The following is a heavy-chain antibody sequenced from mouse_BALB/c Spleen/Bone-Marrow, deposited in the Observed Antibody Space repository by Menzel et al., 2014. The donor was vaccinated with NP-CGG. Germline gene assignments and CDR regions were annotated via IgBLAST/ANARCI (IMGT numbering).Heavy chain of an antibody. D-gene: IGHD2-14*01. J-gene: IGHJ2*01. CDR3: ARYRLGTYFDY. CDR2: IDPANGNT. CDR1: GFNIKDTY. Sequence: VQLQQSGAELVKPGASVKLSCTASGFNIKDTYMHWVKQRPEQGLEWIGRIDPANGNTKYDPKFQGKATITADTSSNTAYLQLSSLTSEDTAAYYCARYRLGTYFDYWGQGTTLTASS. V-gene: IGHV14-3*02.